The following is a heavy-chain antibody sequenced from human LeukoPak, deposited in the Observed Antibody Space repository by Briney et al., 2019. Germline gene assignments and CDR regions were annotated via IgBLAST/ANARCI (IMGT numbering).Heavy chain of an antibody. V-gene: IGHV4-59*01. CDR2: IYYSGST. J-gene: IGHJ3*02. D-gene: IGHD3-22*01. Sequence: SETLSLTCTVSGGSISSYYWSWIRQPPGKGLEWIGYIYYSGSTNYNPSLKSRVTISVDTSKNQFSLKLRSVTAADTAVYYCARVLRPYNYDSSGYPFDAFDIWGQGTMVTVSS. CDR1: GGSISSYY. CDR3: ARVLRPYNYDSSGYPFDAFDI.